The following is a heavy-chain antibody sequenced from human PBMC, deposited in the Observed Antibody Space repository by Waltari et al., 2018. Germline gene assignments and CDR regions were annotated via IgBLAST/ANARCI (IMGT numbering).Heavy chain of an antibody. CDR1: GGPISSSY. CDR3: ARALGGPRAFDI. J-gene: IGHJ3*02. V-gene: IGHV4-59*01. CDR2: IYYSGST. D-gene: IGHD2-15*01. Sequence: QVQLQESGPGLVKPSETLSLTCTVSGGPISSSYWIWLRQPPGKGLEWIGYIYYSGSTNYNPSLKSRVTISVDTSKNQFSLKLSSVTAADTAVYYCARALGGPRAFDIWGQGTMVTVSS.